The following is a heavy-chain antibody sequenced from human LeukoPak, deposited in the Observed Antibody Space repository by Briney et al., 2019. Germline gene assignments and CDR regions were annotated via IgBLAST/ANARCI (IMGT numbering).Heavy chain of an antibody. CDR2: ISYDGSNK. J-gene: IGHJ4*02. CDR3: AKSYYDFWSGYYQTFDY. CDR1: GFTFSSYG. Sequence: GRSLRLSCAASGFTFSSYGMHWVRQAPGKGLEWVAVISYDGSNKYYADSVKGRFTISRDNSKNTLYLQMNSLRAEDTAVYYCAKSYYDFWSGYYQTFDYWGQGTLVTVSS. D-gene: IGHD3-3*01. V-gene: IGHV3-30*18.